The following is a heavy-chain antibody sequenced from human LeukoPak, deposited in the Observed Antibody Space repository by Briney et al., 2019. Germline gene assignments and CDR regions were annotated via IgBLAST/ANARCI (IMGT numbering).Heavy chain of an antibody. CDR2: IYYSGST. V-gene: IGHV4-59*01. J-gene: IGHJ6*03. CDR1: GGSISSYY. CDR3: ARTPGRYYYYMDV. Sequence: PSETLSLTCTVSGGSISSYYWSWIRQPPGKGLEWIGYIYYSGSTNYSPSLKSRVTISVDTSKNQFSLKLSSVTAADTAVYYCARTPGRYYYYMDVWGKGTTVTVSS.